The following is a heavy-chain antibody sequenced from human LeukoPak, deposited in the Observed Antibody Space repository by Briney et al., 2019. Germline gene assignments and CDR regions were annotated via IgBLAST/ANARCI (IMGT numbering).Heavy chain of an antibody. V-gene: IGHV4-59*01. CDR2: IYYSGSI. CDR1: GGPFSGYY. D-gene: IGHD1-26*01. Sequence: TSETLSLTSAVYGGPFSGYYWSWIRQPPGKGLEWIGYIYYSGSINYNPSLKSRVTISVDTSKNQFSLKLTSVTAADTAVYYCARGERLGLDYWGQGTLVTVSS. CDR3: ARGERLGLDY. J-gene: IGHJ4*02.